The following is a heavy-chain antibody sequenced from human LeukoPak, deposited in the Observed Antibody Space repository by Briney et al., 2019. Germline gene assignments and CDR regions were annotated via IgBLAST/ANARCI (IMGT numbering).Heavy chain of an antibody. J-gene: IGHJ4*02. D-gene: IGHD1-1*01. CDR1: GGSISSGGYY. CDR2: IYYSGST. Sequence: SQTLSLTCTVSGGSISSGGYYWSWIRQHPGKGLEWIGCIYYSGSTNYNPSLKGRVTISTDTSKNQFSLNLNYMTAADTAVYYCASGDNDPLFDYWGQGTLVTVSS. CDR3: ASGDNDPLFDY. V-gene: IGHV4-31*03.